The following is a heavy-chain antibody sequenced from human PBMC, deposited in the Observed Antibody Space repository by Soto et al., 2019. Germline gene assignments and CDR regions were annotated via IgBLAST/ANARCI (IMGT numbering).Heavy chain of an antibody. Sequence: PGGSLRLSCAVSGFTVSNNYMSWVRQAPGKGLEGVSVIYSGGYTAYGDSVKGRFTISRDNSKNTLNLEMNSLRVEDTAVYYCARIPYDNSGTIFDYWGQGTLVTVSS. CDR1: GFTVSNNY. CDR2: IYSGGYT. D-gene: IGHD3-22*01. CDR3: ARIPYDNSGTIFDY. V-gene: IGHV3-53*01. J-gene: IGHJ4*02.